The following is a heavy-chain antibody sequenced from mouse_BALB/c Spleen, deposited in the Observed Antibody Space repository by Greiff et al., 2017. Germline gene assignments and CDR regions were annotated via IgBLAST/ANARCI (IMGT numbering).Heavy chain of an antibody. CDR2: ISYSVST. D-gene: IGHD1-1*01. Sequence: EVKLVESGPGLVKPSQSLSLTCTVTGYSITSDYAWNWIRQFPGNKLEWMGYISYSVSTSYNPSLKSRISITRDTSKNQFFLQLNSVTTEDTATYYCATYYGSSYWYFDVWGAGTTVTVSS. J-gene: IGHJ1*01. CDR1: GYSITSDYA. V-gene: IGHV3-2*02. CDR3: ATYYGSSYWYFDV.